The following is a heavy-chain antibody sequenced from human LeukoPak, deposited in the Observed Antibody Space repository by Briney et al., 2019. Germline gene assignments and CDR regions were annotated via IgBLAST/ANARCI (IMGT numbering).Heavy chain of an antibody. D-gene: IGHD3-10*01. V-gene: IGHV5-51*01. Sequence: GESLMISCKGSGYSFTSYWIGWVRPMPGKGVEWMGIIYPGDSDTRYSPSFQGQVTISADKSISTAYLQWSSLKASDTAMYYCARHHYYGSGSYYTNWFDPWGQGTLVTVSS. J-gene: IGHJ5*02. CDR1: GYSFTSYW. CDR2: IYPGDSDT. CDR3: ARHHYYGSGSYYTNWFDP.